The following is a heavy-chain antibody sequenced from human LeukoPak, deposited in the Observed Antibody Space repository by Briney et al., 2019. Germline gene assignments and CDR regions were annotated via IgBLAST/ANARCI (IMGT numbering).Heavy chain of an antibody. J-gene: IGHJ4*02. V-gene: IGHV4-39*07. CDR3: ASFILPTCSSGWYVGY. CDR1: GGSISSSSYY. CDR2: IYYSGST. Sequence: PSETLSLTCTVSGGSISSSSYYWGWIRQPPGKGLEWIGSIYYSGSTYYNPSLKSRVTISVDTSKNQFSLKLSSVTAADTAVYYCASFILPTCSSGWYVGYWGQGTLVTVSS. D-gene: IGHD6-19*01.